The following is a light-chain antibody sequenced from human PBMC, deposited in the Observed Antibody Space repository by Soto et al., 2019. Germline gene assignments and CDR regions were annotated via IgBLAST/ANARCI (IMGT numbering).Light chain of an antibody. J-gene: IGLJ3*02. CDR3: GTWDSSLSVWV. CDR2: ENN. Sequence: QSVLTQPPSVSAAPGQKVTISCSGSSSNIGNNYVSWYQQLPGTAPKLLIYENNKRPSGIPDRFSGSKSGTSAILGITGLQTGDEADYYCGTWDSSLSVWVFGGGTKLTVL. CDR1: SSNIGNNY. V-gene: IGLV1-51*02.